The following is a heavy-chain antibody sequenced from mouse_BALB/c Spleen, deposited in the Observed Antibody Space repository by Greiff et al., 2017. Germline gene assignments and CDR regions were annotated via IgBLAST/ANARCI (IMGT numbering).Heavy chain of an antibody. CDR2: IWTGGGT. V-gene: IGHV2-9-2*01. CDR3: VRDLEGNYAMDY. Sequence: VQLVESGPGLVAPSQSLSITCTVSGFSLTSYDISWIRQPPGKGLEWLGVIWTGGGTNYNSAFMSRLSIRKDNSKSQVFLKMNSLQTDDTAIYYCVRDLEGNYAMDYWGQGTSVTVSS. CDR1: GFSLTSYD. J-gene: IGHJ4*01. D-gene: IGHD2-14*01.